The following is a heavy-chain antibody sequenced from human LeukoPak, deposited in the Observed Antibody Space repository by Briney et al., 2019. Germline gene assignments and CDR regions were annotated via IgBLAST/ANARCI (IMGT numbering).Heavy chain of an antibody. D-gene: IGHD3-22*01. CDR3: ARSLYYYDTSAPRAFDI. J-gene: IGHJ3*02. Sequence: PSQTLSLTCAVSGGSISSGGYSWSWIRQPPGKGLEWIGFIYHSGSTYYNPPLKSRLTISVDRSKNQFSLKLSPVTAVDTAVYYCARSLYYYDTSAPRAFDIWGQGTMVTVSS. V-gene: IGHV4-30-2*01. CDR2: IYHSGST. CDR1: GGSISSGGYS.